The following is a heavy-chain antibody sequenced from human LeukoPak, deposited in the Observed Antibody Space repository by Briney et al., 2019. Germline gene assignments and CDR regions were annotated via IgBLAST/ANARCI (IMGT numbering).Heavy chain of an antibody. CDR3: GRDYDSSGYPPPGGGY. J-gene: IGHJ4*02. D-gene: IGHD3-22*01. CDR1: GFNLNYYA. V-gene: IGHV3-30*04. Sequence: GGSLRLSCSAAGFNLNYYALNWVRQTPGAGLEWVALIANDANGRNEHYADSVRGRFIISRDTSKNTVSLQMNGLNVDDTAVYSCGRDYDSSGYPPPGGGYGAQGTRVTVPS. CDR2: IANDANGRNE.